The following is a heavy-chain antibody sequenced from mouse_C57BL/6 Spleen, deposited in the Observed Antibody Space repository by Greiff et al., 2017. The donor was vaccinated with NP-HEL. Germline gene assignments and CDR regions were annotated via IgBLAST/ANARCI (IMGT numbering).Heavy chain of an antibody. J-gene: IGHJ4*01. Sequence: DVHLVESGGGLVKPGGSLKLSCAASGFTFSSYTMSWVRQTPEKKLEWVATISGGGGNTYYPDSVKGRFTISRDNAKNTLYLQMSSLRSEDTALYYCARHGRLLYAMDYWGQGTSVTVSS. CDR1: GFTFSSYT. CDR2: ISGGGGNT. V-gene: IGHV5-9*01. D-gene: IGHD2-1*01. CDR3: ARHGRLLYAMDY.